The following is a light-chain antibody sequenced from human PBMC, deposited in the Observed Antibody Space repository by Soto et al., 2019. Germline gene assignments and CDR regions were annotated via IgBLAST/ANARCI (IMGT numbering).Light chain of an antibody. CDR3: CSYAGSSTWV. J-gene: IGLJ3*02. V-gene: IGLV2-23*02. CDR2: EVS. Sequence: QSALTQPASVSGSPGQSITISCTGTSSDVGSYNLVSWYQQHPDKAPKLIIYEVSKWPSGVSSRFSASKSGNTASLTISGLQSEDEADYYCCSYAGSSTWVFGGGTKLPVL. CDR1: SSDVGSYNL.